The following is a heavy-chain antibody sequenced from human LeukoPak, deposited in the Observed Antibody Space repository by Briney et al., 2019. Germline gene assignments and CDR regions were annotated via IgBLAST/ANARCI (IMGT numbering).Heavy chain of an antibody. CDR1: GYTFISYG. CDR3: ARVEGAATYDFWSGSYYFDY. Sequence: ASVKVSCKASGYTFISYGISWVRQAPGQGLEWMGGISAYNGNTNYAQKFQGRVTMTTDTSTSTAYMELSRLRSDDTAVYYCARVEGAATYDFWSGSYYFDYWGQGTLVTVSS. J-gene: IGHJ4*02. D-gene: IGHD3-3*01. CDR2: ISAYNGNT. V-gene: IGHV1-18*01.